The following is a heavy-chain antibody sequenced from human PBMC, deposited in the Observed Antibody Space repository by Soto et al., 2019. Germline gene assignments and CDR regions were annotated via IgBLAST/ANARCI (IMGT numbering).Heavy chain of an antibody. D-gene: IGHD5-18*01. Sequence: VGSLRLSCAASGFTFSSYSMNWVRQAPGKGLEWVSSISSSSCYIYYSDSVKGRFTISRDNTKNSLYLQMNSLRAEDTAVYYYARDTIDTAMPWGHGTLVTVSS. CDR3: ARDTIDTAMP. J-gene: IGHJ5*02. CDR1: GFTFSSYS. V-gene: IGHV3-21*01. CDR2: ISSSSCYI.